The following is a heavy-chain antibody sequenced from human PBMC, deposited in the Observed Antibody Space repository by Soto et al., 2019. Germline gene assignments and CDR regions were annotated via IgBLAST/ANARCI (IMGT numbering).Heavy chain of an antibody. CDR3: AREASAVISLDY. CDR2: FNPNSGDT. CDR1: GYTFPAYS. Sequence: ASVKVSCKASGYTFPAYSMHWVRQAPGQGLEWVGWFNPNSGDTIYAQKFQGRVTLTRDTSIGTAYMELYSLTSDDTAVYYCAREASAVISLDYWGQGTLVTVS. D-gene: IGHD6-19*01. J-gene: IGHJ4*02. V-gene: IGHV1-2*02.